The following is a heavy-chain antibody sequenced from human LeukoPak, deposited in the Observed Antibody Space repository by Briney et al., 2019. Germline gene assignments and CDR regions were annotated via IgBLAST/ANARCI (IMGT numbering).Heavy chain of an antibody. CDR2: ISVYNGEK. J-gene: IGHJ3*02. Sequence: ASVKVSCKPSGYSFTSYGISWVRQAPGQGLEWMGWISVYNGEKNHAQMPQGRVHITTDKSPGTAYMELNILSPGDQAVVYCATCSAGSCYPDVFDIWGQGTMVTVSS. D-gene: IGHD2-15*01. CDR3: ATCSAGSCYPDVFDI. V-gene: IGHV1-18*01. CDR1: GYSFTSYG.